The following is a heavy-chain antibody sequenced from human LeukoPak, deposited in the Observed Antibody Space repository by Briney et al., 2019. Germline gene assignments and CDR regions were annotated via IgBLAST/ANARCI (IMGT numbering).Heavy chain of an antibody. J-gene: IGHJ6*03. D-gene: IGHD4-17*01. V-gene: IGHV3-21*01. CDR1: GFTFNNYN. Sequence: GGSLRLSCAASGFTFNNYNMNWVRQTPGKGLGWVSSITRDSIYTFYADSVRGRFTISRDNAKNLLSLQMNSLRAEDTAVYYCARDPYNGYYGDDYYYYMDVWGKGTTVTISS. CDR2: ITRDSIYT. CDR3: ARDPYNGYYGDDYYYYMDV.